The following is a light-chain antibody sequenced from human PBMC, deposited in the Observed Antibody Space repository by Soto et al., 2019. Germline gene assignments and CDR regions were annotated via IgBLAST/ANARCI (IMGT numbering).Light chain of an antibody. CDR3: QQYNNWRT. V-gene: IGKV3-11*01. Sequence: EIVLTQSPAPLSLSPGDRATLSCRASHSVGSLLAWYQQKPGQAPRLLLYFGSNRAAGIPDRFSGSGSGTDFTLTISRLEPEDFAAYYCQQYNNWRTFGQGTKVDIK. CDR1: HSVGSL. J-gene: IGKJ1*01. CDR2: FGS.